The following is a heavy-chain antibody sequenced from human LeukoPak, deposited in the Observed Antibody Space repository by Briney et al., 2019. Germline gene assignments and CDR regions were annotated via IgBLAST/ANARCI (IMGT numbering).Heavy chain of an antibody. CDR1: RFTFSSYG. V-gene: IGHV3-30*02. CDR2: IQYDRSNE. Sequence: QTGGSLRLSCAASRFTFSSYGMHWVRQAPGKGLEWVAYIQYDRSNEQYADSVKGRFSISRDSSKNILYLQMNSLRAEDTAVYYCAKDRCSNGVGCYYYYMDVWGKGTTVTISS. D-gene: IGHD2-8*01. J-gene: IGHJ6*03. CDR3: AKDRCSNGVGCYYYYMDV.